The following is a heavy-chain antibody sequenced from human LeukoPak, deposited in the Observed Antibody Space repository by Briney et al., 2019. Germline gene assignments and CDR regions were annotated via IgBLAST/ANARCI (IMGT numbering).Heavy chain of an antibody. V-gene: IGHV3-23*01. D-gene: IGHD4-17*01. CDR1: GFTFSSYA. CDR3: ANSPKVTTSPEY. Sequence: GGSLRLSCAPSGFTFSSYAVSWVRQAPGKGLEWVSGISSGAGGTYYADSVKGRFTVSRDNSKNTLYLQMNSLRVEDTAVYFSANSPKVTTSPEYWGQGTLVTVSS. CDR2: ISSGAGGT. J-gene: IGHJ4*02.